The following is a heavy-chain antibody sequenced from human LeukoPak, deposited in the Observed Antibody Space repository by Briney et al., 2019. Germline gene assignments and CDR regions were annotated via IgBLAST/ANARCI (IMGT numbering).Heavy chain of an antibody. J-gene: IGHJ4*02. Sequence: GGSLRLSCAGSGFTFSNYSINWVRQAPGKGLEWVSAISGSGGSTYYADSVKGRFTISRDNSKNTLYLQMNSLRAEDTAVYYCAKGEVRGGVYYWGQGTLVTVSS. V-gene: IGHV3-23*01. D-gene: IGHD3-10*01. CDR2: ISGSGGST. CDR3: AKGEVRGGVYY. CDR1: GFTFSNYS.